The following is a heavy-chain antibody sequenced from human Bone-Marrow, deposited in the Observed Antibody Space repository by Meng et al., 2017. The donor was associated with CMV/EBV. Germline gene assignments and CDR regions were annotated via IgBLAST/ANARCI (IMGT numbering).Heavy chain of an antibody. CDR3: ARDGDSSGPHPGYFDY. CDR2: IRSKANSYAT. D-gene: IGHD6-19*01. V-gene: IGHV3-73*01. J-gene: IGHJ4*02. Sequence: FTFSGSAMHWVRQASGKGLEWVGRIRSKANSYATAYAASVKGRFTISRDDSKNTAYLQMNSLKTEDTAVYYCARDGDSSGPHPGYFDYWGQGTLVTVSS. CDR1: FTFSGSA.